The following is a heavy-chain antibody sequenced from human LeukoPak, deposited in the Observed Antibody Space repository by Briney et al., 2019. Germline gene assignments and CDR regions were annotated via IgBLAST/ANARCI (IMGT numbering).Heavy chain of an antibody. D-gene: IGHD3-22*01. V-gene: IGHV4-39*01. J-gene: IGHJ4*02. CDR1: GFTFSDFY. CDR3: ARRGSGYYEGDWGYYFDY. Sequence: GSLRLSCAASGFTFSDFYMRWIRQPPGKGLEWIGSIYYSGSTYYNPSLKSRVTISVDTSKNQFSLKLSSVTAADTAVYYCARRGSGYYEGDWGYYFDYWGQGTLVTVSS. CDR2: IYYSGST.